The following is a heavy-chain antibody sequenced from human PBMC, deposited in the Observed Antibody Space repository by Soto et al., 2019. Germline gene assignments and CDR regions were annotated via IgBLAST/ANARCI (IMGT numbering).Heavy chain of an antibody. V-gene: IGHV4-59*01. Sequence: SETLSLTCTVSGGSISSYYWSWIRQPPGKGLEWIGYIYYSGSTNYNPSLKSRVTISVDTSKNQFSLKLSSVTAADTAVYYCAREFAVYYDSSGEFRHWGQGTLVTVSS. CDR2: IYYSGST. CDR3: AREFAVYYDSSGEFRH. J-gene: IGHJ1*01. CDR1: GGSISSYY. D-gene: IGHD3-22*01.